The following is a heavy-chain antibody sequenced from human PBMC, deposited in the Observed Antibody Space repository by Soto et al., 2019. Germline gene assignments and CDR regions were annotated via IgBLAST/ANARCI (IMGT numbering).Heavy chain of an antibody. CDR2: NYHTGQT. D-gene: IGHD2-2*01. V-gene: IGHV4-31*03. CDR3: ARDGSSTTYCIDP. CDR1: VDAIYIAGYY. J-gene: IGHJ5*02. Sequence: SQTLPLGGTVSVDAIYIAGYYWTWIRQHPGKGLEWIGYNYHTGQTYSNPSLESRGTVSVATSKQQCSLKLPSVNAADTAVYSCARDGSSTTYCIDPWGKGTLVTV.